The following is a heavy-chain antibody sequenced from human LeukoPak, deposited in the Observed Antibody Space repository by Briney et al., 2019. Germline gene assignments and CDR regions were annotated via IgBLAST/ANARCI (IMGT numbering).Heavy chain of an antibody. CDR2: ISYDGSNK. CDR3: ARDDDGTFDY. D-gene: IGHD2/OR15-2a*01. J-gene: IGHJ4*02. V-gene: IGHV3-30*04. Sequence: GGSLRLSCAASGFTFSSYAMHWVRQAPGKGLEWVAVISYDGSNKYYADSVKGRFTISRDNSKNTLYLQMSSLRAEDTAVYYCARDDDGTFDYWGQGTLVTVSS. CDR1: GFTFSSYA.